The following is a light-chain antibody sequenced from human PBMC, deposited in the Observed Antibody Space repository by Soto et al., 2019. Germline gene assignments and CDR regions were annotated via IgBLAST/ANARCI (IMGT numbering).Light chain of an antibody. CDR3: SSYTSSSPYVV. Sequence: QSALTQPASVSGSPGQSITISCTGTSSDVGGYNYVSWYQQHPGKAPKLMIYDVSNRPSGVSNRFSGSKSGNTASLTISGLRVEDEADYYCSSYTSSSPYVVFGGGTKVTVL. CDR1: SSDVGGYNY. CDR2: DVS. V-gene: IGLV2-14*01. J-gene: IGLJ2*01.